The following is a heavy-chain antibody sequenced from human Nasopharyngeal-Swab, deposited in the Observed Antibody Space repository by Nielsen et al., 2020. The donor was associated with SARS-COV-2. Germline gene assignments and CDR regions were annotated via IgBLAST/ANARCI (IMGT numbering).Heavy chain of an antibody. CDR2: ISYDGGTE. Sequence: GESLKISCAASGFTVSNYGMHWVRQAPGKGLEWVAHISYDGGTEYYADSVKGRFTISRDNSRNTLSLQMHSLRAEDTAVYYCTRDDGQLGDYWGKGTLVTVSS. J-gene: IGHJ4*02. CDR3: TRDDGQLGDY. V-gene: IGHV3-30*03. CDR1: GFTVSNYG. D-gene: IGHD6-6*01.